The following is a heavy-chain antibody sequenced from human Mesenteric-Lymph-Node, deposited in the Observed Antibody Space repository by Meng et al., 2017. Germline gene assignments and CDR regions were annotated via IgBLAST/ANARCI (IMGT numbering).Heavy chain of an antibody. CDR2: SRNKANGYTT. D-gene: IGHD1-26*01. CDR3: TSGRIGSAPCDY. CDR1: GFTFSDHN. V-gene: IGHV3-72*01. Sequence: GESLKISCAASGFTFSDHNMDWVRQAPGKGLEWVGRSRNKANGYTTEYAASVKGRFTISRDYSKNSFYLKMNSLKTEDSAVYSCTSGRIGSAPCDYWGQGTLVTVSS. J-gene: IGHJ4*02.